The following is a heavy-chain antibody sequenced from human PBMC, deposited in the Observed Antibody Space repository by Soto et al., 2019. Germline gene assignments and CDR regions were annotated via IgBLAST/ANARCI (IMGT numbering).Heavy chain of an antibody. CDR3: AKHSYCSSTSCYEDYYYMDV. D-gene: IGHD2-2*01. CDR2: ISGSGGST. J-gene: IGHJ6*03. Sequence: PGGSLRLSCAASGFTFSSYAMSWVCQAPGKGLEWVSAISGSGGSTYYADSVRGRFTISRDNSKNTLYLQMNSLRAEDTAVYYCAKHSYCSSTSCYEDYYYMDVWGKGTTVTVSS. CDR1: GFTFSSYA. V-gene: IGHV3-23*01.